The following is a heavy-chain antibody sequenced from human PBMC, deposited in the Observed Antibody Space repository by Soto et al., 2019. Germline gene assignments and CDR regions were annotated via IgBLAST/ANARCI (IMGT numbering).Heavy chain of an antibody. V-gene: IGHV1-69*06. J-gene: IGHJ6*02. Sequence: SVKVSCKASGVTFSSYAISWVRQAPGQGLEWMGGIIPIFGTANYAQKFQGRVTITADKSTSTAYMELSSLRSEDTAVYYCARQKTQAAAGTQGVGNYYYYYGMDVWGQGTTVTVSS. CDR3: ARQKTQAAAGTQGVGNYYYYYGMDV. CDR1: GVTFSSYA. CDR2: IIPIFGTA. D-gene: IGHD6-13*01.